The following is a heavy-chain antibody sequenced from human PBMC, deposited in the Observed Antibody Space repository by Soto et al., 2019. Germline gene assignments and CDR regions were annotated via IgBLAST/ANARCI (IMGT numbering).Heavy chain of an antibody. D-gene: IGHD1-26*01. CDR1: GGTFSSYS. V-gene: IGHV1-69*01. J-gene: IGHJ4*02. CDR3: AIGSTYSGEFEF. CDR2: FVPLVGTA. Sequence: QVQLVQSGAEVKKPGSSVKVSCKASGGTFSSYSITWVRQAPGQGLEWMGGFVPLVGTANYAQKFQGRLTITAGESASTAYMDLSSLRYDDTAIYYCAIGSTYSGEFEFWGQGSLVTVSS.